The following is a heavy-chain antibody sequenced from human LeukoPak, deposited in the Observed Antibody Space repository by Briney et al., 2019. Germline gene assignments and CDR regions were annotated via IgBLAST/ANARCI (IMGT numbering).Heavy chain of an antibody. V-gene: IGHV3-21*01. J-gene: IGHJ3*02. CDR3: ARVRIEARPAAFDI. CDR1: GFTFSSYS. Sequence: GGSLRLSCAASGFTFSSYSMNWVRQAPGKGLEWVSSISSSSSYIYYADSVKGRFTISRDNAKNSLYLQMNSLRAEDTAVYYCARVRIEARPAAFDIWGQGTMVTVSS. CDR2: ISSSSSYI. D-gene: IGHD6-6*01.